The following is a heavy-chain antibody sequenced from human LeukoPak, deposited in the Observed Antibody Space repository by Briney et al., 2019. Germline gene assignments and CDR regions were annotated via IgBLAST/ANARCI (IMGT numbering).Heavy chain of an antibody. J-gene: IGHJ4*02. CDR3: ARDRGSSWREFFLDS. Sequence: GGSLRLSCAASGFTFSSYSINWVRQAPGKGLEWVSSISNTGSYMYYADSVKGRFTVSRDNSNNSLYLQMNNLRADDTAVYYCARDRGSSWREFFLDSWGQGTLVTVS. V-gene: IGHV3-21*01. D-gene: IGHD3-10*01. CDR1: GFTFSSYS. CDR2: ISNTGSYM.